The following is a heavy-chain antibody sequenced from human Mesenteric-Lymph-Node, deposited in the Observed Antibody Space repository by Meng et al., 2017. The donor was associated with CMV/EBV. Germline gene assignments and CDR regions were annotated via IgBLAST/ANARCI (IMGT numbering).Heavy chain of an antibody. J-gene: IGHJ4*02. CDR1: GFTFSSYS. V-gene: IGHV3-21*01. D-gene: IGHD3-10*01. CDR3: ASERTIMVRAVPDTPKNDY. CDR2: ISSSGSYI. Sequence: GESLKISCVASGFTFSSYSMNWVRQAPGKGLEWVSSISSSGSYIYYADSVKGRFTISRDNAKNSLYLQMNSLRAEDTAVYYCASERTIMVRAVPDTPKNDYWGQGTLVTVSS.